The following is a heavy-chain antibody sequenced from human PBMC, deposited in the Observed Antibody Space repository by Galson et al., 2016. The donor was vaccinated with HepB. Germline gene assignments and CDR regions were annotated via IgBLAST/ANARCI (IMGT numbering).Heavy chain of an antibody. CDR2: INTVKGNT. D-gene: IGHD3-9*01. CDR1: GYTFTPYG. V-gene: IGHV1-3*04. Sequence: SVKVSCKASGYTFTPYGIYWVRQAPGQRLQWMGWINTVKGNTKYSQKFQGRVTISRDTSATTAYMELSSLRSEDTAVYYCARLYDVLTGEGEYYYYGMDVWGQGTTVTVSS. CDR3: ARLYDVLTGEGEYYYYGMDV. J-gene: IGHJ6*02.